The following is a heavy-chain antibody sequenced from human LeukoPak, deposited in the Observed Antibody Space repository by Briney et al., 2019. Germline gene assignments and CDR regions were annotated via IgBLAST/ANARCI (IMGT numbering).Heavy chain of an antibody. CDR2: ISSSGSTI. V-gene: IGHV3-11*01. CDR1: GFTFSDYY. D-gene: IGHD3-3*02. CDR3: ASRAKGIREFDP. J-gene: IGHJ5*02. Sequence: GGFLRLSCAASGFTFSDYYMSWIRQAPGKGLEWVSYISSSGSTIYYADSVKGRFTISRDNAKNSLYLQMNSLRAEDTAVYYCASRAKGIREFDPWGQGTLVTVSS.